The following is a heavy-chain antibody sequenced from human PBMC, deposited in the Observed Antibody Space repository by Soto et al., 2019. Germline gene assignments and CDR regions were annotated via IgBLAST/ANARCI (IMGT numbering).Heavy chain of an antibody. D-gene: IGHD4-17*01. Sequence: VQLVQSGAEVKKPGSSVKVSCKAPGGTFKRYVISWVRQAPGQGLEWMGGIIPVFGSAHYEQKFQGRVIITADKATSTAYMELSSLRSEDTAIYYCARGSDYGDHIYDYWGQGTLVTVSS. CDR3: ARGSDYGDHIYDY. V-gene: IGHV1-69*06. CDR1: GGTFKRYV. J-gene: IGHJ4*02. CDR2: IIPVFGSA.